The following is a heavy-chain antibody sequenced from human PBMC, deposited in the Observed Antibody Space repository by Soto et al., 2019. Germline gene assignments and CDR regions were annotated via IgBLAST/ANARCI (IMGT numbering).Heavy chain of an antibody. D-gene: IGHD5-18*01. V-gene: IGHV3-64*07. J-gene: IGHJ4*02. CDR1: GFTFSKYA. CDR2: ISSNGGST. Sequence: EVQLVESGGGLVQPGGSLRLSCAASGFTFSKYAMHWVRQARGKGLEYVSAISSNGGSTYFADSVKGRFTISRDNSKNTLYLQMGSLRGEDMAVYYCARSPYSYARPYYFDYWGQGTLVNVSS. CDR3: ARSPYSYARPYYFDY.